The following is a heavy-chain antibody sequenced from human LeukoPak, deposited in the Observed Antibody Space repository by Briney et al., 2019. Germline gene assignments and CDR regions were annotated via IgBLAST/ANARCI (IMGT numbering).Heavy chain of an antibody. CDR2: INPSGGST. Sequence: ASVKVSCTASGYTFTSYYMHWVRQAPGQGLEWMGIINPSGGSTSYAQKFQGRVTMTRDTSTSTVYMELSSLRSEDTAVYYCAGAGYNYYPPDYWGQETLVTVSS. CDR3: AGAGYNYYPPDY. CDR1: GYTFTSYY. V-gene: IGHV1-46*01. D-gene: IGHD5-24*01. J-gene: IGHJ4*02.